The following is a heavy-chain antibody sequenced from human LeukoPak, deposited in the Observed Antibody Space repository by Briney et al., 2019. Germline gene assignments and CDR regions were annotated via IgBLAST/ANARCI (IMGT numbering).Heavy chain of an antibody. Sequence: SQTLSLTCTVSGGSISSGGYYWSWIRQHPGKGLEWIGYIYYSGSTYYNPSLKSRVTISVDTSKNQFSLKLSSVTAADTAVYYCARGYDGDGYSHPFDYWGQGTLVTVSS. CDR3: ARGYDGDGYSHPFDY. V-gene: IGHV4-31*03. CDR1: GGSISSGGYY. CDR2: IYYSGST. D-gene: IGHD5-24*01. J-gene: IGHJ4*02.